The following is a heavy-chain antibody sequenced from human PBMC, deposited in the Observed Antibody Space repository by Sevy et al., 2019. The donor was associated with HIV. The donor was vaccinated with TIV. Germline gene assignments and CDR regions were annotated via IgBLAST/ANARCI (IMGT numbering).Heavy chain of an antibody. V-gene: IGHV1-69*06. D-gene: IGHD3-9*01. Sequence: ASVKVSCKASGGTFSSYAISWVRQAPGQGLEWMGGIIPIFGTANYAQKFQGRVTITADKSTSTDSMELSCLRSKDTAVYYCARAPYYDILTGYLYFDYWGQGTLVTVSS. CDR2: IIPIFGTA. J-gene: IGHJ4*02. CDR1: GGTFSSYA. CDR3: ARAPYYDILTGYLYFDY.